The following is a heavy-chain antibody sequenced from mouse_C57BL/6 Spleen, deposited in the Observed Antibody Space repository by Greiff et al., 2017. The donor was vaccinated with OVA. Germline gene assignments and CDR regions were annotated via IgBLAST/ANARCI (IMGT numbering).Heavy chain of an antibody. J-gene: IGHJ3*01. V-gene: IGHV1-42*01. CDR3: ARLRDGFAY. Sequence: EVQLQESGPELVKPGASVKISCKASGYSFTGYYMNWVKQSPEKSLEWIGEINPSTGGTTYNQKFKAKATLTVDKSSSTAYMQLKSLTSEDSAVYYCARLRDGFAYWGQGTLVTVSA. CDR1: GYSFTGYY. CDR2: INPSTGGT.